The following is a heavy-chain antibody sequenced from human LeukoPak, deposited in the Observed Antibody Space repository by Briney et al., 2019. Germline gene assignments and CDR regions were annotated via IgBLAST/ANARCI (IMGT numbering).Heavy chain of an antibody. D-gene: IGHD7-27*01. CDR3: ARFTWGCRGGCC. Sequence: PGGSLRLSCEVSGFCSKTDHIDWIRQPPGKGLEWVSGVDGTGTSTSYGDSVRGRFTISRDTSKDTIYLQMNSLRAEDAAVYYCARFTWGCRGGCCWGRGTLVTVSS. V-gene: IGHV3-23*03. J-gene: IGHJ4*02. CDR1: GFCSKTDH. CDR2: VDGTGTST.